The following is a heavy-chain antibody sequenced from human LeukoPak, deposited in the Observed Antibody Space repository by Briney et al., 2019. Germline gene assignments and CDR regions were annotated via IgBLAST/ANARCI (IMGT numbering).Heavy chain of an antibody. V-gene: IGHV3-23*01. D-gene: IGHD2-8*01. CDR3: AGKSPGWSMAFDH. J-gene: IGHJ4*02. CDR1: GLIFSSYA. Sequence: GGSLRLSCAAFGLIFSSYAMSWVRQAPGKGLEWVSAISDSGSSTYYADSVKGRFTISRDNSKNTLYLQMNSLRTEDTAVYYCAGKSPGWSMAFDHWGQGTLVTVSS. CDR2: ISDSGSST.